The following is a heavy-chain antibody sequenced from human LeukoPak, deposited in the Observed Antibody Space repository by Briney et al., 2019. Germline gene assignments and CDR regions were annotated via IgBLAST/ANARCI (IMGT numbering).Heavy chain of an antibody. J-gene: IGHJ3*02. D-gene: IGHD4-23*01. CDR2: IYSGGST. CDR1: GFTVSSNY. Sequence: GGSLRLSCAASGFTVSSNYMSWVRQAPGKGLEWVSVIYSGGSTYYADSVKGRFTISRDNSENTLYLQMNSLRAEDTAVYYCARAPVTALTPYRPDAFGIWGQGTMVTVSS. CDR3: ARAPVTALTPYRPDAFGI. V-gene: IGHV3-53*01.